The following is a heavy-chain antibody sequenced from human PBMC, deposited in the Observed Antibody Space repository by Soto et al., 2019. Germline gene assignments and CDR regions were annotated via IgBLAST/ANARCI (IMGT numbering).Heavy chain of an antibody. D-gene: IGHD1-26*01. CDR3: AKEGGLSGSYYISSSYYFDY. CDR2: ISYDGSNT. Sequence: GGSLRLSCAASGFTFSSYGMHWVRQAPGKGLEWVAIISYDGSNTYYADSVKGRFTISRDNSKNTLYLQMNSLRAEDTSVYYCAKEGGLSGSYYISSSYYFDYWGQGTLVTVSA. J-gene: IGHJ4*02. CDR1: GFTFSSYG. V-gene: IGHV3-30*18.